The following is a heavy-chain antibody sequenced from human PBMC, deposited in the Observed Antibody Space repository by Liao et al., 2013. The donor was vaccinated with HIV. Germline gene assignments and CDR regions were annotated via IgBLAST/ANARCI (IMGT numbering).Heavy chain of an antibody. CDR3: ARVRYFDWVLQHFDY. D-gene: IGHD3-9*01. CDR1: GASMSSDY. V-gene: IGHV4-59*01. Sequence: QVQLQESGPGLVKPSETLSLTCTVSGASMSSDYWSWIRQPPGKGLEWIGYIYYSGSTYYNPSLKSRITISIDTSKKQFSLNLSSVTAADTAVYYCARVRYFDWVLQHFDYWGQGTLVTVSS. J-gene: IGHJ4*02. CDR2: IYYSGST.